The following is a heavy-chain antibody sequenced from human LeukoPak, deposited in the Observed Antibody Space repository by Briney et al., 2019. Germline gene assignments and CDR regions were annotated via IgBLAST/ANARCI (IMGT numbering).Heavy chain of an antibody. J-gene: IGHJ3*02. CDR2: IYSGGST. Sequence: PGGSLRLSCAASEFTVSSNYKGWVRQAPGKGLEWVSFIYSGGSTYYADSVKGRFTISRDNSKNTLYLQMNSLRAEDTAVYYCARDPPGDIAFDIRGQGTMVTVSS. D-gene: IGHD7-27*01. CDR1: EFTVSSNY. CDR3: ARDPPGDIAFDI. V-gene: IGHV3-53*01.